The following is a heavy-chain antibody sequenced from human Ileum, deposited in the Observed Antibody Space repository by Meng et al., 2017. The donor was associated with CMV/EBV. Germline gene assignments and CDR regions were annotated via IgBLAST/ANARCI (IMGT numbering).Heavy chain of an antibody. D-gene: IGHD2/OR15-2a*01. Sequence: LPDSRPRLLPSSATMSLTCTVTGGSLTSYYWTWIRQPAGKGLGWIERIQPTGTTDDNPSLRSRVSMSLDKSKNQFSLKLTSVTAADTAAYYCARVTVQDVIDYWGQGTLVTVSS. CDR1: GGSLTSYY. J-gene: IGHJ4*02. CDR2: IQPTGTT. V-gene: IGHV4-4*07. CDR3: ARVTVQDVIDY.